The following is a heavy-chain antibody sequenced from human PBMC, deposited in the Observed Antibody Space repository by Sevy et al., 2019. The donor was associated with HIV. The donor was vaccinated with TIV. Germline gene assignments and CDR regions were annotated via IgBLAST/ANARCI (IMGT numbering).Heavy chain of an antibody. V-gene: IGHV3-48*02. Sequence: GGSLRRSCAASGFTFNTYSWIWVRQTPGKGLEWLSFIGTAAGVTYYADSVKGRFTISRDNAKNALYLQRNSLRDEDTAVYYCAWCPEHYSIDYWGQGTLVTLSS. J-gene: IGHJ4*02. CDR1: GFTFNTYS. CDR2: IGTAAGVT. D-gene: IGHD2-21*01. CDR3: AWCPEHYSIDY.